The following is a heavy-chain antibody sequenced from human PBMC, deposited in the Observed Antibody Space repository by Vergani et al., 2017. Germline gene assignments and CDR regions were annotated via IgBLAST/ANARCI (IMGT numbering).Heavy chain of an antibody. D-gene: IGHD5-24*01. J-gene: IGHJ4*03. Sequence: QVQLQESGPGLVKASQTLSLTCSVSTESISRYYWSWIRQPAGKGLGWIGRVFSSGSTVYNPALKSRVIMSLDTSKKQLSLHLTSVTAADTAVYYCAKGPTSSRGYFDHWGQGTLVIASS. CDR3: AKGPTSSRGYFDH. CDR2: VFSSGST. V-gene: IGHV4-4*07. CDR1: TESISRYY.